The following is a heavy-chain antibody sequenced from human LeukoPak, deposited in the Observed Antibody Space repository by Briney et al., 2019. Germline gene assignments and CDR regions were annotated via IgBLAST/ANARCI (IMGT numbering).Heavy chain of an antibody. CDR1: GGTFSSYA. J-gene: IGHJ3*02. D-gene: IGHD4-23*01. Sequence: ASVKVSCKASGGTFSSYAISWVRQAPGQGLEWMGGIIPIFGTANYAQKFQGRVTITADKSTSTAYMELSSLRSEDTAVYYCATDYGGNGDAFDIWGQGTMVTVSS. CDR3: ATDYGGNGDAFDI. CDR2: IIPIFGTA. V-gene: IGHV1-69*06.